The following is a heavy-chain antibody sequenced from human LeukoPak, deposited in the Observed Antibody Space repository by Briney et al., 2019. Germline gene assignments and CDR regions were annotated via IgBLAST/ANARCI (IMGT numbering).Heavy chain of an antibody. V-gene: IGHV1-18*01. CDR2: ISAYNGNT. J-gene: IGHJ2*01. CDR3: ARDRRSTADWYFDL. Sequence: LWASVKVSCKASGYTFTSYGISWVRQAPGQGLEWMGWISAYNGNTNYAQKLQGRVTMTTDTSTSTAYMELRSLRSDDAAVYYCARDRRSTADWYFDLWGRGTLVTVSS. D-gene: IGHD2-2*01. CDR1: GYTFTSYG.